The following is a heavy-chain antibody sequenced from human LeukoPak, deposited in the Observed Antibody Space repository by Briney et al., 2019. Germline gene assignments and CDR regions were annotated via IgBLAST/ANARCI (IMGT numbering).Heavy chain of an antibody. J-gene: IGHJ3*02. V-gene: IGHV4-38-2*02. CDR2: LYRSGSP. Sequence: SETLSLTCTVSGYSISSGYYWGWVRQPPGKGLEWIGSLYRSGSPYYNPSLKSRVTISIDTSKNQFSLKLSSLTAADTAVYYCARELGIAVTGTLDAFDIWGQGTMVTVSS. D-gene: IGHD6-19*01. CDR1: GYSISSGYY. CDR3: ARELGIAVTGTLDAFDI.